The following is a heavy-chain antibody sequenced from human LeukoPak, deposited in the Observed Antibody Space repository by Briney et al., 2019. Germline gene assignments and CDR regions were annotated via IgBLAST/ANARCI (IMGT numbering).Heavy chain of an antibody. J-gene: IGHJ4*02. D-gene: IGHD4-17*01. Sequence: GASVKVSCTASGYTFTSYAMHWVRQAPGQRLEWMGWINAGNGNTKYSQKFQGRVTITRDTSASTAYMELSSLRSEDTAVYYCARADPDYGDYSPFDYWGQGTLVTVSS. CDR3: ARADPDYGDYSPFDY. CDR1: GYTFTSYA. V-gene: IGHV1-3*01. CDR2: INAGNGNT.